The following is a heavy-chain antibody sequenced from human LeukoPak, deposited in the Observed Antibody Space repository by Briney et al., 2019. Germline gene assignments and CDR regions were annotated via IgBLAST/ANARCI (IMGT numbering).Heavy chain of an antibody. CDR3: ARDPKYGDLDY. CDR1: GVAVSGYW. J-gene: IGHJ4*02. CDR2: INSDGSST. V-gene: IGHV3-74*01. D-gene: IGHD4-17*01. Sequence: PGGSLRLSCAAFGVAVSGYWMNWVRQAPGKGLVWVARINSDGSSTSHADSVKGRFTISRDNAKNTLYLQMISLRVDGTAVYYCARDPKYGDLDYWGLGTLVTVSS.